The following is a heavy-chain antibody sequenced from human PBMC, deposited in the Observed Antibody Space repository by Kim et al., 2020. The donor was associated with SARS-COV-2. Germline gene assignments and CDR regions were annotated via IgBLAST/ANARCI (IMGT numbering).Heavy chain of an antibody. V-gene: IGHV3-33*06. CDR1: GFTFSNYA. CDR2: IWSDGSTE. Sequence: GGSLRLSCAASGFTFSNYAMHWVRQAPGKGLEWVAVIWSDGSTEYYADSVKGRFTISRANSKDTLYLQMNSLRAEDTAFYYCAKDGGRSESRGDYWGQGTPVTVSS. D-gene: IGHD3-16*01. J-gene: IGHJ4*02. CDR3: AKDGGRSESRGDY.